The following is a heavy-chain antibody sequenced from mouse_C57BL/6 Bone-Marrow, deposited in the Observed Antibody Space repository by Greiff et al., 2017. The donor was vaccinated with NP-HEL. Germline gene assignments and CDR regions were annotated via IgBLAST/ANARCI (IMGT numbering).Heavy chain of an antibody. Sequence: QVQLQQSGAELVKPGASVKISCKASGYAFSSYWMNWVKQRPGQGLEWIGQIYPGDGDTNYNGKFKGKATLTADKSSSTAYMQLSSLTSEDSAVYFCARGGYYDYSDYWGQGTTLTVSS. CDR2: IYPGDGDT. J-gene: IGHJ2*01. CDR3: ARGGYYDYSDY. V-gene: IGHV1-80*01. D-gene: IGHD2-4*01. CDR1: GYAFSSYW.